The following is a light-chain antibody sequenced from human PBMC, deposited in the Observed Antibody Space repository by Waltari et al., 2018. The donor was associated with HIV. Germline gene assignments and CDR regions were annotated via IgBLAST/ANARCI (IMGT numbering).Light chain of an antibody. CDR3: QTWDTGIRV. Sequence: QLVLTQSPSASASLCASVTFTRTLSSWHSNYDIAVHQQQTETGPRYLMKLDSDGSHSKGDGLPDRFSGSSSGAERYLTLSSRQSEDEADYYCQTWDTGIRVFGGGTKLTVL. CDR2: LDSDGSH. V-gene: IGLV4-69*01. J-gene: IGLJ3*02. CDR1: SWHSNYD.